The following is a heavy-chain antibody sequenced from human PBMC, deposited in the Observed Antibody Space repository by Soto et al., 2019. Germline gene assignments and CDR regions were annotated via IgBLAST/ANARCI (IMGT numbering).Heavy chain of an antibody. CDR1: GGSISSYY. CDR2: IYYSGST. D-gene: IGHD2-15*01. V-gene: IGHV4-59*01. Sequence: SETLSLTCTVSGGSISSYYWSWIRQPPGKGLEWIGYIYYSGSTNYNPSLKSRVTISVDTSKNQFSLKLSSVTAEDTAVFYCARGYCSGGNCYSGMDVWGQGAMVTVSS. CDR3: ARGYCSGGNCYSGMDV. J-gene: IGHJ6*02.